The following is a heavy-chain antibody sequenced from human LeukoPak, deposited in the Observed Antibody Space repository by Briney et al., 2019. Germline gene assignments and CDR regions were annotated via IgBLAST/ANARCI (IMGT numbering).Heavy chain of an antibody. CDR1: GFTFTYYD. Sequence: GGSLRLSCAASGFTFTYYDMHWVRQATGKGLEWVSGIGTAGDTYYAGSVKGRFAISRENAKNSLYLQMNSLKTEDTAVYYCSSPMTTVTTADYWGQGTLVTVSS. CDR3: SSPMTTVTTADY. CDR2: IGTAGDT. D-gene: IGHD4-17*01. J-gene: IGHJ4*02. V-gene: IGHV3-13*01.